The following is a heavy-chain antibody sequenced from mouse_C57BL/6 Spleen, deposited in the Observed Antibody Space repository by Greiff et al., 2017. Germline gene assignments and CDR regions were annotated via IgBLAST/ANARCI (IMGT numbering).Heavy chain of an antibody. D-gene: IGHD1-1*01. Sequence: VQLQQSGPELVKPGASVKIPCKASGYTFTDYNMDWVKQSHGKSLEWIGDINPNNGGTIYNQKFKGKATLTVDKSSSTAYMELRSLTSEDTAVYYCARGDYYRFAYWGQGTLVTVSA. CDR3: ARGDYYRFAY. J-gene: IGHJ3*01. CDR2: INPNNGGT. CDR1: GYTFTDYN. V-gene: IGHV1-18*01.